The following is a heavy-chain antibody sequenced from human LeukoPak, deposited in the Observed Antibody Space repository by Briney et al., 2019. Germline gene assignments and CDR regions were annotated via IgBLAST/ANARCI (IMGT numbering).Heavy chain of an antibody. CDR3: AAEWELLSFQH. CDR2: INPRGGST. V-gene: IGHV1-46*01. J-gene: IGHJ1*01. D-gene: IGHD1-26*01. CDR1: GYTFTSYY. Sequence: ASVKVSCKASGYTFTSYYMHWVRQAPGQGLEWMGIINPRGGSTSYAQKFQGRVTMTRDTSTSTVYMELSSLRSEDTAVYYCAAEWELLSFQHWGQGTLVTVSS.